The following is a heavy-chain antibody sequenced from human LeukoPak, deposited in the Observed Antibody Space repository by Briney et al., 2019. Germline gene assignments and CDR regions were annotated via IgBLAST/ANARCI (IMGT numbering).Heavy chain of an antibody. V-gene: IGHV4-59*08. CDR3: ARHPSDSFYFDY. CDR1: GGSISSYY. J-gene: IGHJ4*02. CDR2: IHYSGST. Sequence: SETLSLTCTVSGGSISSYYWSWIRQPPGKGLEWIGYIHYSGSTNYNPSLKSRVTISVDTSKNQFSLKLSSVTAADTAVYYCARHPSDSFYFDYWGQGTLVTVSS. D-gene: IGHD2-21*02.